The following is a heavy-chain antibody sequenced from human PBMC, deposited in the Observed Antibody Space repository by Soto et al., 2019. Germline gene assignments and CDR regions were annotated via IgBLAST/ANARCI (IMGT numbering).Heavy chain of an antibody. D-gene: IGHD3-10*01. Sequence: ASVKVSCKTSGGTFSSYAIRWVRQAPGQGLEWMGWIDPISDATTYAQKFQGRVTITGDKSTSTAYMELSRLRSDDTAVYYCARDRYYGSGSGYYYYGMDVWGQGTTVTVSS. CDR2: IDPISDAT. J-gene: IGHJ6*02. V-gene: IGHV1-69*06. CDR1: GGTFSSYA. CDR3: ARDRYYGSGSGYYYYGMDV.